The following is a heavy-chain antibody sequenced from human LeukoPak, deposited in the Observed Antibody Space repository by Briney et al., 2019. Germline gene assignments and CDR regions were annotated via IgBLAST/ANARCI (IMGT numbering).Heavy chain of an antibody. CDR1: GGSTTNYY. Sequence: SETLSLTCTVSGGSTTNYYWSWIRQPPEKGLEWIGYIYYSGNTNCNPPLKSRVAISVDTSNNQFSLNLSSVTAADTAVYYCARGPTRYYFDYWGQGTLVTVSS. CDR2: IYYSGNT. J-gene: IGHJ4*02. V-gene: IGHV4-59*01. CDR3: ARGPTRYYFDY.